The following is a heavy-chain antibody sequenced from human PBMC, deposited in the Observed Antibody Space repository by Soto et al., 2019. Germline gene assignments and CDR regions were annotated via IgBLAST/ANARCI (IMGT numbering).Heavy chain of an antibody. V-gene: IGHV3-30*03. J-gene: IGHJ4*02. CDR2: ILYDGSKK. D-gene: IGHD3-16*01. CDR1: GFNLNTYG. CDR3: VRDLALRADY. Sequence: GGSLRLSCVASGFNLNTYGIYWVRQAPGKGLQWVAQILYDGSKKHYADSVRGRFTITRDNSKNTVYLQMDSLSVDDTAMYYCVRDLALRADYWGQGTLVTVSS.